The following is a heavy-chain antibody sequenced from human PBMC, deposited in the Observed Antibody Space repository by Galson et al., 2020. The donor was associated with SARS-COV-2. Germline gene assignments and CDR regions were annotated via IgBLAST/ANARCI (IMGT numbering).Heavy chain of an antibody. Sequence: GGSLRLSCAASGFTFSSYAMHWVRQAPGKGLAWVAVISYDGSNKSYADSVKGRFTISRDNSKNTLYLQMNSLRAEDTAVYYCARDQIPRVAARLFGGGYLNWFDPWGQGTLVTGSS. CDR2: ISYDGSNK. J-gene: IGHJ5*02. D-gene: IGHD6-6*01. CDR1: GFTFSSYA. CDR3: ARDQIPRVAARLFGGGYLNWFDP. V-gene: IGHV3-30*01.